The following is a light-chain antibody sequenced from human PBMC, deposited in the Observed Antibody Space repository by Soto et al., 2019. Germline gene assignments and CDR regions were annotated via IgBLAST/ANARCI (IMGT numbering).Light chain of an antibody. J-gene: IGKJ1*01. CDR1: QTIGTS. V-gene: IGKV1-39*01. CDR3: QQRSNWPRT. Sequence: DIQMTQSPSSLSASVGDRVTITCRASQTIGTSLNWYQQTPGKAPKVLIYAASSLQSGVPSKFSGSGSGTDFTLTISSLEPEDFAVYYCQQRSNWPRTFGQGTKVDIK. CDR2: AAS.